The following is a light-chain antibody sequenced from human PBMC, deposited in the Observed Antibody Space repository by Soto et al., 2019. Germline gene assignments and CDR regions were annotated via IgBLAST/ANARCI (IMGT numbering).Light chain of an antibody. CDR2: LNSDGSH. CDR1: SGHSSDA. Sequence: QSVLTQSPSASASLGASVKLTCTLSSGHSSDAIAWHQQQPETGPRFLMNLNSDGSHTKGDGIPDRFSGSSSGAERYLTISSLQSEDAADYYCQTWGTGIVVFGGGTKLTVL. CDR3: QTWGTGIVV. J-gene: IGLJ2*01. V-gene: IGLV4-69*01.